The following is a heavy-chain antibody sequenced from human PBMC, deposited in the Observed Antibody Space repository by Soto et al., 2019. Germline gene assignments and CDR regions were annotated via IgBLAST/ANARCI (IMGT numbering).Heavy chain of an antibody. CDR1: GGTFSSYA. V-gene: IGHV1-69*13. CDR3: ARGRLEPNWLDP. CDR2: IIPIFGTA. Sequence: SVKVSCKASGGTFSSYAISWVRQAPGQGLEWMGGIIPIFGTANYAQKFQGRVTITADESTSTAYMELSSLRSEDTAVYYCARGRLEPNWLDPWGQGTLVTVYS. J-gene: IGHJ5*02. D-gene: IGHD1-1*01.